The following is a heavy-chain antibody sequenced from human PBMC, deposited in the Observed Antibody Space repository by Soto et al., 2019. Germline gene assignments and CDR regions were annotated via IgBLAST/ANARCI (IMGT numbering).Heavy chain of an antibody. V-gene: IGHV3-48*02. Sequence: EVQLVESGGGLVQPGGSLRLSCAASGFTFSSYSMNWVRQAPGKGLEWVSYISSSSSTIYYADSVKGRFTISRDNAKNSLNLQMNSLRDEDTAVYYCASGWYYDSSGYYRDYYYYGMDVWGQGTTVTVSS. D-gene: IGHD3-22*01. CDR2: ISSSSSTI. CDR3: ASGWYYDSSGYYRDYYYYGMDV. J-gene: IGHJ6*02. CDR1: GFTFSSYS.